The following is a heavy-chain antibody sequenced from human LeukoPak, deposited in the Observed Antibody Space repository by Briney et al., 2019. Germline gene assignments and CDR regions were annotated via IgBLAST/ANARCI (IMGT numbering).Heavy chain of an antibody. V-gene: IGHV1-69*01. CDR3: ARGRDDWNENWFDP. D-gene: IGHD1-1*01. CDR2: ISPIFGTA. CDR1: GGTFSSYA. Sequence: SVKVSCKASGGTFSSYAISWVRQAPGQGLEWMGGISPIFGTANYAQKFQGRVTITADESTSTAYMELSSLRSEDTAVYYCARGRDDWNENWFDPWGQGTLVTVSS. J-gene: IGHJ5*02.